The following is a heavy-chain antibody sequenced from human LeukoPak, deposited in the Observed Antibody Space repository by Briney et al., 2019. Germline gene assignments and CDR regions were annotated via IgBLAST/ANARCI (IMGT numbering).Heavy chain of an antibody. Sequence: GGSLRLSCAASGFTFSSYGMHWVRQAPGKGLEWVAVISYDGSNKYYADSVKGRFTISRDNSKNTLYLQMNSLRAEDTAVYYCAKGLWYYYDSSGYVDYWGQGTLVTVPS. D-gene: IGHD3-22*01. V-gene: IGHV3-30*18. CDR3: AKGLWYYYDSSGYVDY. CDR2: ISYDGSNK. J-gene: IGHJ4*02. CDR1: GFTFSSYG.